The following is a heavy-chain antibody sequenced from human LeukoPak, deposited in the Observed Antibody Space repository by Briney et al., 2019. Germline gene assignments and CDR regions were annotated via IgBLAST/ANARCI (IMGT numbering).Heavy chain of an antibody. CDR3: ARGSWVATNLPD. CDR1: GYTFTSYD. CDR2: MNPNSGNT. J-gene: IGHJ4*02. D-gene: IGHD5-12*01. V-gene: IGHV1-8*01. Sequence: ASVKVSCKASGYTFTSYDINWVRQATGQGLEWMGWMNPNSGNTGYAQKFQGRVTMTRNTSISPAYMELSSLRSEDTAVYYCARGSWVATNLPDWGQGTLVTVSS.